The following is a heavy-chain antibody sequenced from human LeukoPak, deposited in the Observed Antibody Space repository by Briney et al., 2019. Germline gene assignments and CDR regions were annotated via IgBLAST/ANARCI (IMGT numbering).Heavy chain of an antibody. CDR3: ARDPGIAAAGMDYYGMDV. CDR1: GFTFNNFG. CDR2: IRYDGSNK. Sequence: GGSLRLSCAASGFTFNNFGMHWVRQAPGKGLEWVAFIRYDGSNKYYADSVKGRFTISRDNSKNTLYLQMNSLRAEDTAVYYCARDPGIAAAGMDYYGMDVWGQGTTVTVSS. D-gene: IGHD6-13*01. J-gene: IGHJ6*02. V-gene: IGHV3-30*02.